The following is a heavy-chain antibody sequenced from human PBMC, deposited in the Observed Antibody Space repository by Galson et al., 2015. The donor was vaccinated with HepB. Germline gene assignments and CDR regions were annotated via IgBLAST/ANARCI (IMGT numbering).Heavy chain of an antibody. CDR1: VFTFSNAW. Sequence: SLRLSCAASVFTFSNAWMWWVRQAPGKGLEWVGRIKSKTDGGTTDYAAPVNSRFTITRDDSKNTLQLQMNSLKTEDTAVYYCTTAVVAAGADYWGQGTLVTVSS. CDR3: TTAVVAAGADY. CDR2: IKSKTDGGTT. J-gene: IGHJ4*02. D-gene: IGHD2-15*01. V-gene: IGHV3-15*01.